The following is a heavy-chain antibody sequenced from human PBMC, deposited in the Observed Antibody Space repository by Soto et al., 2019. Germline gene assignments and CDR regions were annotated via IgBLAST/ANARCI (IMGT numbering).Heavy chain of an antibody. D-gene: IGHD5-18*01. J-gene: IGHJ5*02. V-gene: IGHV4-34*01. CDR2: INHSGST. Sequence: QVQLQQWGAGLLKPSETLSLTCAVYGGSFSGYYWSWSRQPPGKGLEWIGEINHSGSTNYNPSLKSRVTISVDTSKNQFSLKLSSVTAADTAVYYCARGQGGYSYPNWFDPWGQGTLVTVSS. CDR3: ARGQGGYSYPNWFDP. CDR1: GGSFSGYY.